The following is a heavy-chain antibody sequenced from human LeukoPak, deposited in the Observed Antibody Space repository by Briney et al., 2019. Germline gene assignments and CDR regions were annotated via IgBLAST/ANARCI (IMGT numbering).Heavy chain of an antibody. J-gene: IGHJ5*02. Sequence: PSQTLSLTCAVSGGSISSGSYYWSWIRQPAGKGLEWIGRIYTSGSTNYNPSLKSRVTISVDTSKNQFSLKLSSVTAADTAVYYCARVVAALLDNWFDPWGQGTLVTVSS. CDR2: IYTSGST. CDR3: ARVVAALLDNWFDP. V-gene: IGHV4-61*02. D-gene: IGHD2-15*01. CDR1: GGSISSGSYY.